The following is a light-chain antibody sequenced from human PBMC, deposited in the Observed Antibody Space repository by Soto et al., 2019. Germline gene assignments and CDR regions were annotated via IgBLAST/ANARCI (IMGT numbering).Light chain of an antibody. CDR2: DAS. CDR3: QQYGSSPST. Sequence: EIVLTQSPGTLSLSPGERATLYCRASQSVSNDLAWYQQKPGQSPRLLIYDASNRAAGIPARFSGSGSGTDFTLTISGLEPEDFAVYYCQQYGSSPSTFGQGTRLEI. J-gene: IGKJ5*01. V-gene: IGKV3-11*01. CDR1: QSVSND.